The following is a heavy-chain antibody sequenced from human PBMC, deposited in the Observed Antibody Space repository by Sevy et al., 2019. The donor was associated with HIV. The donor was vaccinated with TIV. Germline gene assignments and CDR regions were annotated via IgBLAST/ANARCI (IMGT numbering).Heavy chain of an antibody. CDR3: AKDSSIAARPPYYGMDV. Sequence: GGSLRLSCAASGFTFSSYPMSWVRQAPGKGLEWVSAISGSGGSTYYADSVKGRFTISRDNSKNTLYLQMNSLRAEDTAVYYCAKDSSIAARPPYYGMDVWGQGTTVTVSS. CDR1: GFTFSSYP. V-gene: IGHV3-23*01. J-gene: IGHJ6*02. CDR2: ISGSGGST. D-gene: IGHD6-6*01.